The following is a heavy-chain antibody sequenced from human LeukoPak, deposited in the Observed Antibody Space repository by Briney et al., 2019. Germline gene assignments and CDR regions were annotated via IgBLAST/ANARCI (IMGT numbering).Heavy chain of an antibody. J-gene: IGHJ4*02. CDR3: ASRPPYCGGDCYPYYFDY. D-gene: IGHD2-21*02. CDR1: GGSFSGYY. Sequence: PSETLSLTCAVYGGSFSGYYWSWIRQPPGKGLEWIGEINHSGSTNYNPSLKSRVTISVDTSKNQFSLKLSSVTSAETAVYYCASRPPYCGGDCYPYYFDYWGQGTLVTVSS. V-gene: IGHV4-34*01. CDR2: INHSGST.